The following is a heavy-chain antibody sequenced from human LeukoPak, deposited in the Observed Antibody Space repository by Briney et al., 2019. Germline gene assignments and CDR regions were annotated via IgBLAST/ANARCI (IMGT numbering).Heavy chain of an antibody. CDR2: ISYDGSNK. D-gene: IGHD6-19*01. CDR3: ARDGVEAVAGTGALDAFDI. CDR1: GFTLSSYA. V-gene: IGHV3-30-3*01. Sequence: GRSLRLSCAASGFTLSSYAMHWVRQAPGKGLEWVAVISYDGSNKYYADSVKGRFTISRDNSKNTLYLQMNSLRAEDTAVYYCARDGVEAVAGTGALDAFDIWGQGTMVTVSS. J-gene: IGHJ3*02.